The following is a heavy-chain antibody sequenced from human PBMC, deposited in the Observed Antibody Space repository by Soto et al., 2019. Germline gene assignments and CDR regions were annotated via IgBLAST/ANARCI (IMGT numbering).Heavy chain of an antibody. CDR3: TRDRVKIRGGYYHYYGMDV. CDR1: EFTFSVYS. J-gene: IGHJ6*01. Sequence: DVQLEESGGGLVKPGGSLRLSCVASEFTFSVYSMNWVRQAPGKGLEWVSSISSGSSYIYYADSVKGRFTISRDNDKSSLFLHMNSPRADDTAVYYCTRDRVKIRGGYYHYYGMDVWGQGTTVTVSS. D-gene: IGHD3-10*01. CDR2: ISSGSSYI. V-gene: IGHV3-21*02.